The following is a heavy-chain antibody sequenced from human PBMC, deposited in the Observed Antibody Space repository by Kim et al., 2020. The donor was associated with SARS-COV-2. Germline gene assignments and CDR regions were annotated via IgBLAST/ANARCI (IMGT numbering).Heavy chain of an antibody. CDR3: ARMVGYCSGGSCDSGWYYYYGMDV. D-gene: IGHD2-15*01. CDR1: GYTFTSYG. J-gene: IGHJ6*02. V-gene: IGHV1-18*01. CDR2: IRAYNGNT. Sequence: ASVKVSCKSSGYTFTSYGISWVRQAPGQGLEWMGWIRAYNGNTNYAQKLQGRVTMTTDTSTSTAYMELRSLRSDDTAVYYCARMVGYCSGGSCDSGWYYYYGMDVWGQGTTVTVSS.